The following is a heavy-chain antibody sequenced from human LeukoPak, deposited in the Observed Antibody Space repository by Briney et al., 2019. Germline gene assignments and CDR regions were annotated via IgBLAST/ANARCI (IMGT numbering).Heavy chain of an antibody. J-gene: IGHJ4*02. CDR1: GYTFTSYG. V-gene: IGHV1-18*01. D-gene: IGHD3-10*01. CDR3: ARSEVLLWFGELGGY. CDR2: ISAYNGNT. Sequence: VASVNVSFKASGYTFTSYGISWVRQAPGQGLEWMGWISAYNGNTNYAQKLQGRVTMTTDTSTSTAYMELRSLSSDDTAVYYCARSEVLLWFGELGGYWGQGTLVTVSS.